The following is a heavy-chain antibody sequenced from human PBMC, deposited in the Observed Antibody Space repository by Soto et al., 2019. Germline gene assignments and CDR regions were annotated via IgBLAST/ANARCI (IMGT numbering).Heavy chain of an antibody. J-gene: IGHJ4*02. CDR1: GLTVSSNY. D-gene: IGHD3-10*01. V-gene: IGHV3-66*01. CDR2: IYSDGTT. Sequence: EVQLVESGGGLVQPGGSLRLSCAASGLTVSSNYMSWVRQAPGKGLEWLSVIYSDGTTYDGDSVKGRFTISRNNSKNTLYLQMTSLRAEDTAVYYCARAAGLYWGQGTVVSVSS. CDR3: ARAAGLY.